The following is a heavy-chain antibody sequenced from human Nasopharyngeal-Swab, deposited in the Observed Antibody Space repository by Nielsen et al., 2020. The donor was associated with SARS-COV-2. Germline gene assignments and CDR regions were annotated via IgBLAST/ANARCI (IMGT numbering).Heavy chain of an antibody. CDR2: ISYDASDK. CDR1: GFTFSSYT. J-gene: IGHJ4*02. D-gene: IGHD3-16*01. V-gene: IGHV3-30*04. Sequence: GESLKISCAASGFTFSSYTIHWVRHAPGKGLEWVAVISYDASDKYYADSVKGRFTLSRDNSKNTVYLQMNSLRAEDTAVYYCARDRPHWGCDYWGQGTLVTVSS. CDR3: ARDRPHWGCDY.